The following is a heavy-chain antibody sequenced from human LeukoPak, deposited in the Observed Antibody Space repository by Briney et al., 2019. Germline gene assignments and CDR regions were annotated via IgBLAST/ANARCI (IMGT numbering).Heavy chain of an antibody. V-gene: IGHV2-5*01. D-gene: IGHD2-8*01. CDR1: GFSLSTSGVG. CDR3: AHVGDYCTNGVCYTGTFDY. Sequence: GPTLVKPTQTLTLTCTFSGFSLSTSGVGVGWIRQPPGKALEWLALIYWNDDKRYSPSLKSRLTITKDTSKNQVVLTMTNMDPVDTATYYCAHVGDYCTNGVCYTGTFDYWGQGTLVTVSS. CDR2: IYWNDDK. J-gene: IGHJ4*02.